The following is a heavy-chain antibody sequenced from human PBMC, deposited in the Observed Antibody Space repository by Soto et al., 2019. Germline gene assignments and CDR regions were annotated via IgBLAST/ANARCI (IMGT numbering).Heavy chain of an antibody. CDR3: ARVFYDYIWGSYGMTFDI. CDR1: GGSFSGYY. CDR2: INHSGST. J-gene: IGHJ3*02. D-gene: IGHD3-16*01. Sequence: QVQLQQWGAGLLKPSETLSLTCAVYGGSFSGYYWSWIRQPPGKGLAWIGEINHSGSTNYNPSLKSRVTISVDTSKNQFSLKLSSVTAADTAVYYCARVFYDYIWGSYGMTFDIWGQGTMVTVSS. V-gene: IGHV4-34*01.